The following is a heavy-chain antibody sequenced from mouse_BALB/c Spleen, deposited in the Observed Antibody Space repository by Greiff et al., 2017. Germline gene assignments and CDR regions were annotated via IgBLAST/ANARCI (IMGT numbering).Heavy chain of an antibody. CDR3: ARGGYDWFAY. D-gene: IGHD3-1*01. Sequence: DVMLVESGGGLVQPGGSLKLSCAASGFTFSSYGMSWVRQTPDKRLELVATINSNGGSTYYPDSVKGRFTISRDNAKNTLYLQMSSLKSEDTAMYYCARGGYDWFAYWGQGTLVTVSA. V-gene: IGHV5-6-3*01. J-gene: IGHJ3*01. CDR1: GFTFSSYG. CDR2: INSNGGST.